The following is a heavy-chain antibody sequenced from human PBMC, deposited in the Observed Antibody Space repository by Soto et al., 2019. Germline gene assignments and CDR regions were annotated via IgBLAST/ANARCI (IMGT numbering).Heavy chain of an antibody. CDR1: GFIFSSYG. V-gene: IGHV3-30*18. Sequence: WGSLRLSCEASGFIFSSYGMHWVRQAPGKGPEWVAVISYDGSNKFYADSVKGRFTISRDDSKNTLYVQMNDLRAEDTAVYYCAKDPAGSTLGFFEIWGQGTKVTVSS. J-gene: IGHJ3*02. CDR2: ISYDGSNK. CDR3: AKDPAGSTLGFFEI. D-gene: IGHD3-10*01.